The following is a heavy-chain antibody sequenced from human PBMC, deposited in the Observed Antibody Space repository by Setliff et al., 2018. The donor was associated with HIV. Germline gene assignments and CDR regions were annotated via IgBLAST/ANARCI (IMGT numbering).Heavy chain of an antibody. CDR3: ARDPTTGVDY. V-gene: IGHV4-4*07. CDR2: ISISGDT. Sequence: SETLSLTCTVSGGSIDSHYWAWIRQPPGKGLEWIGRISISGDTNYNPSLKSRATMSLDTSKNQFSLKLNSVTAADTAMYYCARDPTTGVDYWGQGTLVTVSS. D-gene: IGHD4-4*01. J-gene: IGHJ4*02. CDR1: GGSIDSHY.